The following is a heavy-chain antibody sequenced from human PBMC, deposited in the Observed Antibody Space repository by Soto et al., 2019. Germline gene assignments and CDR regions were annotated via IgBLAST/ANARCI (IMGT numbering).Heavy chain of an antibody. CDR3: ARGERQQQRDY. D-gene: IGHD6-25*01. CDR2: IHHSGNS. J-gene: IGHJ4*02. V-gene: IGHV4-4*02. Sequence: PSETLSLTCAASGHSISSYQWWSWVRQPPGKVLEWVGEIHHSGNSNYNPSLKSRVIISVDKSKNQFSLNLSYVTDEDTAVYYCARGERQQQRDYWGQGTPVTVS. CDR1: GHSISSYQW.